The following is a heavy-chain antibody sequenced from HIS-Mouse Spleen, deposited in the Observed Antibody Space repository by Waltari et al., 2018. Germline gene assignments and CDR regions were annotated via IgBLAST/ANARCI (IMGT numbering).Heavy chain of an antibody. CDR3: AREIPYSSSWYDWYFDL. CDR1: GGSISSSSYY. D-gene: IGHD6-13*01. Sequence: QLQLQESGPGLVKPSETLSLTCTVSGGSISSSSYYWGWIRQPPGTGLDWIGSIYFRGGTYYNPSLKSRVTISVDTSKNQFSLKLSSVTAADTAVYYCAREIPYSSSWYDWYFDLWGRGTLVTVSS. J-gene: IGHJ2*01. CDR2: IYFRGGT. V-gene: IGHV4-39*07.